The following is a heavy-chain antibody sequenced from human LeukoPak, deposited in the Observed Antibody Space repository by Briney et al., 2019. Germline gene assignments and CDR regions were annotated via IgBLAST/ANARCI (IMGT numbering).Heavy chain of an antibody. Sequence: ASVKVSCKASGYTFTSYAMNWVRQAPGQGLEWMGGIIPIFGTANYAQKFQGRVTITADKSTSTAYMELSSLRSEDTAVYYCASHATKYCGGDCYSNAFDIWGQGTMVTVSS. J-gene: IGHJ3*02. D-gene: IGHD2-21*02. V-gene: IGHV1-69*06. CDR1: GYTFTSYA. CDR2: IIPIFGTA. CDR3: ASHATKYCGGDCYSNAFDI.